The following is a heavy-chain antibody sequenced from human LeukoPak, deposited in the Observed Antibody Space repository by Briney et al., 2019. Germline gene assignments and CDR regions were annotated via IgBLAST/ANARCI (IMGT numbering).Heavy chain of an antibody. D-gene: IGHD6-19*01. CDR1: GFIFSSYW. J-gene: IGHJ4*02. V-gene: IGHV3-7*01. CDR2: IKQDGSEK. Sequence: QAGGSLRLSCAASGFIFSSYWMSWVRQAPGKGLEWVANIKQDGSEKYYVDSVKGRFTISRDNAKNSLYLQMNSLRAEDTAVYYCARARKPSGWYWGHFDYWGQGTLVTVSS. CDR3: ARARKPSGWYWGHFDY.